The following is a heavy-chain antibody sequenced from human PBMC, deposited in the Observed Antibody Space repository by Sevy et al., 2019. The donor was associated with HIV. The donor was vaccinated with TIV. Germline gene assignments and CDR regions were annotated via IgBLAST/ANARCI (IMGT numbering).Heavy chain of an antibody. J-gene: IGHJ6*02. V-gene: IGHV3-23*01. Sequence: GGSLRLSCAASGFTFSNYAMNWVRQAPGKGLEWVSSISGSGGTTYYADSVEGRFTTSREKSKNTLYLQRHSLRAEDTAVYYCAKVLARGVAVAGSAGGMDVWGQGTTVTVSS. D-gene: IGHD6-19*01. CDR2: ISGSGGTT. CDR3: AKVLARGVAVAGSAGGMDV. CDR1: GFTFSNYA.